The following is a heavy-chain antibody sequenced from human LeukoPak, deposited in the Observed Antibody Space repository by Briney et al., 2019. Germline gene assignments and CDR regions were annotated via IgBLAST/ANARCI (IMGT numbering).Heavy chain of an antibody. CDR2: INTNTGNP. V-gene: IGHV7-4-1*02. CDR3: ARVFRRYGSGSYYFDY. Sequence: ASVKVSCKASGYTFTSYAMNWVRQAPGQGLEWMGWINTNTGNPTYAQGFTGRFVFSLDTSVSTAYLQISSLKAEDTAVYYCARVFRRYGSGSYYFDYWGQGTLVTVSS. J-gene: IGHJ4*02. D-gene: IGHD3-10*01. CDR1: GYTFTSYA.